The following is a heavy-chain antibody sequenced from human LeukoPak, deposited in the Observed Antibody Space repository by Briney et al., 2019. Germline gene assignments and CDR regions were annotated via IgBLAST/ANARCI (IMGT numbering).Heavy chain of an antibody. V-gene: IGHV1-2*02. Sequence: ASVKVSCKASGYTFTSYGISWVRQAPGQGLEWMGWINPNSGGTNYAQKFQGRVTMTRDTSISTAYMELSRLRSDDTAVYYCARDQNANAHYDILDFDFDYWGQGTLVTVSS. CDR3: ARDQNANAHYDILDFDFDY. J-gene: IGHJ4*02. D-gene: IGHD3-9*01. CDR2: INPNSGGT. CDR1: GYTFTSYG.